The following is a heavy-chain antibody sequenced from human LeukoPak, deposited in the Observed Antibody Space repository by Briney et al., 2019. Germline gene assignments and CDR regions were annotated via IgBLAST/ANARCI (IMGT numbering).Heavy chain of an antibody. CDR1: GYTFTSYD. CDR3: ARRVVTAIYDAFDI. Sequence: ASVKVSCKASGYTFTSYDINWVRQATGQGLEWMGWMNPNSSNTGYAQKFQGRVTMTRNTSISTAYMELSSLRAEDTAVYYCARRVVTAIYDAFDIWGQGTMVTVSS. J-gene: IGHJ3*02. D-gene: IGHD2-21*02. V-gene: IGHV1-8*01. CDR2: MNPNSSNT.